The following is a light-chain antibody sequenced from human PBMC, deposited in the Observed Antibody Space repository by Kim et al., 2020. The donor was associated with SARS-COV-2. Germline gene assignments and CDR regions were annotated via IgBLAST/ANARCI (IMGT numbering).Light chain of an antibody. J-gene: IGKJ2*03. CDR3: QQYNNWPPYS. CDR1: QSVRRN. CDR2: GGS. V-gene: IGKV3D-15*01. Sequence: VSPGERATFCCRASQSVRRNVAWYQQKPGQAPRLLIYGGSTRATGIPAKFSGSGWGTEFTLTISSLQSDDSAVYYCQQYNNWPPYSFGQGTKLEI.